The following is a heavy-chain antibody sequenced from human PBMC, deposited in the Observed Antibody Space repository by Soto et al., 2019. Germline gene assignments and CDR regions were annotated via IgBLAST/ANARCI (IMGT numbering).Heavy chain of an antibody. J-gene: IGHJ6*02. CDR2: IWYDGSNK. CDR1: GFTFSSYG. V-gene: IGHV3-33*01. CDR3: ARTGWFGDLPGLGMDV. D-gene: IGHD3-10*01. Sequence: QVQLVESGGGVVQPGRSLRLSCAASGFTFSSYGMHWVRQAPGKGLEWVAVIWYDGSNKYYADSVKGRFTISRDNSKNTLYLQMNSLRAEDTAVYYCARTGWFGDLPGLGMDVWGQGTTVTVSS.